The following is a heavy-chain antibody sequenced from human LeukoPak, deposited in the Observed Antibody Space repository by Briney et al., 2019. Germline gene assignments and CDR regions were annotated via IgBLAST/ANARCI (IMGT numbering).Heavy chain of an antibody. J-gene: IGHJ3*01. CDR3: ARTQWLEDAFDF. CDR2: ISTYNGNT. CDR1: DDTFSNYG. V-gene: IGHV1-18*01. Sequence: ASMKVSCKASDDTFSNYGISWVRQAPGHGLEWMGWISTYNGNTHYAQKFQGRVTMTTDTSTNIAYLELRDLRSDDTAVYYCARTQWLEDAFDFWGQGTVVTVSS. D-gene: IGHD6-19*01.